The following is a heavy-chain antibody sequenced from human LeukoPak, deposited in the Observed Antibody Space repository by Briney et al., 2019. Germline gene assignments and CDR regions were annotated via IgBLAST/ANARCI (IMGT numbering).Heavy chain of an antibody. Sequence: ASVKVSCTVSGYTLTELSMHWVRQAPGKGLEWMGGFDPEDGETIYAQKFQGRVTMTRDTSTNTAYMELSALTSEDTAVYYCARNAPRTGDFNSWGQGALVTVSS. J-gene: IGHJ4*02. D-gene: IGHD7-27*01. CDR3: ARNAPRTGDFNS. V-gene: IGHV1-24*01. CDR1: GYTLTELS. CDR2: FDPEDGET.